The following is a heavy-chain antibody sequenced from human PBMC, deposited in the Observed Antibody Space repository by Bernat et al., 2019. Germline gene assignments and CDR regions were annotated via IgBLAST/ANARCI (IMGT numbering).Heavy chain of an antibody. CDR3: ARRHGPPYYYYGMDV. CDR1: GYSFTSYW. Sequence: EVQLVQSGAEVKKLGESLKISCKGSGYSFTSYWIGWVRQMPGKGLEWMGIIYPGDSDTRYSPSFQGQVTISADKSISTAYLQWSSLKASDTAMYYCARRHGPPYYYYGMDVWGQGTTVTVSS. CDR2: IYPGDSDT. D-gene: IGHD4-17*01. V-gene: IGHV5-51*03. J-gene: IGHJ6*02.